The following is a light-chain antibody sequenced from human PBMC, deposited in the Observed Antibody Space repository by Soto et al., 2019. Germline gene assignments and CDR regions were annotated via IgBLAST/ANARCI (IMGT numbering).Light chain of an antibody. Sequence: QCLLAHLVSVSWSPGHSVTISCTGTSSDVGGYNYVSWYQQYPGKAPKLIIYNVGTRRLGVPGRFSGSKSGNTASLTISGLQDEDEAQYYCCSYAGSYNFVFGSGTKVTVL. CDR3: CSYAGSYNFV. V-gene: IGLV2-11*01. CDR1: SSDVGGYNY. CDR2: NVG. J-gene: IGLJ1*01.